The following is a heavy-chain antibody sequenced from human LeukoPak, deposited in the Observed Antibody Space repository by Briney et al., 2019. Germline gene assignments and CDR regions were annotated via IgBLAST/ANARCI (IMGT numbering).Heavy chain of an antibody. J-gene: IGHJ4*02. CDR2: IIPIFGTA. Sequence: VASVKVSCKASGGTFSSYAISWVRQAPGQGLEWMGGIIPIFGTANYAQRFQGRVTITTDESTSTAYMELSSLRSEDTAVYYCAKEHVAKQWLPQLFDYWGQGTLVTVSS. D-gene: IGHD6-19*01. CDR1: GGTFSSYA. V-gene: IGHV1-69*05. CDR3: AKEHVAKQWLPQLFDY.